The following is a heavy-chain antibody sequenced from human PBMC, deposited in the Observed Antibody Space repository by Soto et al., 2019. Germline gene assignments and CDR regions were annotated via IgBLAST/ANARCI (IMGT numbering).Heavy chain of an antibody. V-gene: IGHV4-31*03. J-gene: IGHJ4*02. CDR1: GGSISSGGYY. CDR2: IYYSGST. D-gene: IGHD3-9*01. Sequence: PSETLSLTCTVSGGSISSGGYYWSWIRQHPGKGLEWIGYIYYSGSTYYNPSLKSRVTISVDTSKNQFSLKLSSVTAADTAVYYCARALLTGSVVIDYWGQGTLVTVSS. CDR3: ARALLTGSVVIDY.